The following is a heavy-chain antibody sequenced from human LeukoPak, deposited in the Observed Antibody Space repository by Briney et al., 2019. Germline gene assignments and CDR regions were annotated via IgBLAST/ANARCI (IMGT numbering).Heavy chain of an antibody. CDR3: AIYTGSYVRYFQH. CDR1: GYTFTGYY. D-gene: IGHD1-26*01. V-gene: IGHV1-2*02. Sequence: ASVKVSCKASGYTFTGYYMHWVRQAPGQGLEWMGWINPDSGDTNSAQKFLGRVSMTRDTSISTAYMELTRLRSDDTALYYCAIYTGSYVRYFQHWGQGTLVIASS. J-gene: IGHJ1*01. CDR2: INPDSGDT.